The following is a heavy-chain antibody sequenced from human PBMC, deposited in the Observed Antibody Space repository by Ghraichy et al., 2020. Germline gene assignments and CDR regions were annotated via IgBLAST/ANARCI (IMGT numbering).Heavy chain of an antibody. Sequence: GGSLRLSCAASGFTFSIHWMHWVRQIPGKGLVWVSRTNSDGTTATYADSVRGRFSISRDNAKNTLYLQMNSLRAEDTAVYYCAKHLGSSGLDVWGQGTTVTVSS. CDR2: TNSDGTTA. J-gene: IGHJ6*02. D-gene: IGHD3-10*01. CDR3: AKHLGSSGLDV. CDR1: GFTFSIHW. V-gene: IGHV3-74*01.